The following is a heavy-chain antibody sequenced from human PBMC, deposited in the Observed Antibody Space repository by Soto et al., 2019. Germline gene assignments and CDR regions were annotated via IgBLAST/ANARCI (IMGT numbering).Heavy chain of an antibody. CDR2: IVVGSGNT. D-gene: IGHD4-17*01. J-gene: IGHJ5*02. V-gene: IGHV1-58*01. CDR3: AADDDYGDNPS. CDR1: GFTFTSSA. Sequence: GASVKVSCKASGFTFTSSAVQWVRQARGQRLEWIGWIVVGSGNTNYAQKFQERVTITRDMSTSTAYMELSSLSSEDTAVYYCAADDDYGDNPSWGQGTLVTVSS.